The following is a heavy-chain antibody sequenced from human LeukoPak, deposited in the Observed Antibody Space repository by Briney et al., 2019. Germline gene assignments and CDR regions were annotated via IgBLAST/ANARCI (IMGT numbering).Heavy chain of an antibody. CDR2: SYYTGSA. J-gene: IGHJ4*02. Sequence: SETLSLTCTVSGGSISSYYWSWIRQPPGKGLEWIGYSYYTGSANYNPSLKSRVSISVDTSKNQFSLKVGSVTAADTAVYYCARLYGGNTSFDYWGQGTLVTVSS. D-gene: IGHD4-23*01. CDR1: GGSISSYY. V-gene: IGHV4-59*08. CDR3: ARLYGGNTSFDY.